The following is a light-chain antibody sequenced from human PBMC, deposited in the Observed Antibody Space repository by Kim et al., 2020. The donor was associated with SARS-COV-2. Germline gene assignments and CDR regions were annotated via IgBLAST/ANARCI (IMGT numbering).Light chain of an antibody. V-gene: IGLV3-1*01. CDR1: KLGDKY. CDR2: QDS. Sequence: SYELTQPPSVSVSPGQTASITCSGDKLGDKYACWHQQKPGQSPVLVIYQDSKRPSGIPERFSGSNSGNTATLTISGTQAMDEADYYCQAWDSSTACYVFGTGTKVTVL. CDR3: QAWDSSTACYV. J-gene: IGLJ1*01.